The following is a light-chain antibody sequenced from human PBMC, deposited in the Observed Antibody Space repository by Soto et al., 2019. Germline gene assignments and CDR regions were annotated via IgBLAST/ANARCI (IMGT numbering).Light chain of an antibody. CDR3: CSYAGSSTWV. Sequence: QSALTQPASVSGSPGQSITTSCTGTSSDVGSYNLVSWYQQHPGKAPKLMIYEGTKRPSGVSNRFSGSKSGNTASLTISGLQAEDEADYYCCSYAGSSTWVLGGGTKLTVL. CDR2: EGT. V-gene: IGLV2-23*01. J-gene: IGLJ3*02. CDR1: SSDVGSYNL.